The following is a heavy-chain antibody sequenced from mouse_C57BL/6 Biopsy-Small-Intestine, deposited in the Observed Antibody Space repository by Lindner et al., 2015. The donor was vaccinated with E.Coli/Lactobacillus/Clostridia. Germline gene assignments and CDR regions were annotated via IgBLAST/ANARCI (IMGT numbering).Heavy chain of an antibody. CDR1: GYTFTSYG. CDR3: AREYFSGASFYMDA. V-gene: IGHV1-81*01. Sequence: ASVKVSCKASGYTFTSYGISWVRQAPGQGLEWMGWISAYNGDTYYAQKLQGRVTMTTDTSTSTAYMELRSLRSDDTAVYYCAREYFSGASFYMDAWGKGTTVTVSS. CDR2: ISAYNGDT. D-gene: IGHD5-1*01. J-gene: IGHJ1*03.